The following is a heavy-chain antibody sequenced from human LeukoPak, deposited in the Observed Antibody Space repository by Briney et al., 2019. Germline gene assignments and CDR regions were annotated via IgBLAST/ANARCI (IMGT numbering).Heavy chain of an antibody. J-gene: IGHJ4*02. Sequence: PGGSLRLSCAASGFSFSNYAMHWVRQAPGKGLEWVAVIWYDGSSKYYADSVKGRFTIARDNSKNTLYLQMNSLRAEDTAVYYCARSKAVAGKGGFDYWGQGTLVTVSS. CDR2: IWYDGSSK. V-gene: IGHV3-33*01. D-gene: IGHD6-19*01. CDR3: ARSKAVAGKGGFDY. CDR1: GFSFSNYA.